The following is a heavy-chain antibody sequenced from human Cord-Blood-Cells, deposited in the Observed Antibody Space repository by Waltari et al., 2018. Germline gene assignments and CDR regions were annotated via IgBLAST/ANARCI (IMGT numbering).Heavy chain of an antibody. J-gene: IGHJ3*02. D-gene: IGHD2-8*01. CDR2: ISSISSYI. CDR3: ARVVGYCTNGVCYAFDI. V-gene: IGHV3-21*01. Sequence: EVQLVESGGGLVKPGGSLRLSCAASGFTFSSYSMNWVRPAPGKGLGWVSSISSISSYISYADSVKGRFTISRDNAKNSLYLQMNSLRAEDTAVYYCARVVGYCTNGVCYAFDIWGQGTMVTVSS. CDR1: GFTFSSYS.